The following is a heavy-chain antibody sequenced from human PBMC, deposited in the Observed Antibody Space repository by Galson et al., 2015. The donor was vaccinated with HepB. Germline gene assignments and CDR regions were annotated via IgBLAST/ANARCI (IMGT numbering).Heavy chain of an antibody. CDR1: GYSFTSYW. D-gene: IGHD4-17*01. CDR3: ARGIFERGTTWTIRTTVTIENWFDP. V-gene: IGHV5-51*03. Sequence: QSGAEVKKPGESLKISCKGSGYSFTSYWIGWVRQMPGKGLEWMGIIYPGDSDTRYSPSFQGQVTISADKSISTAYLQWSSLKASDTAMYYCARGIFERGTTWTIRTTVTIENWFDPWGQGTLVTVSS. J-gene: IGHJ5*02. CDR2: IYPGDSDT.